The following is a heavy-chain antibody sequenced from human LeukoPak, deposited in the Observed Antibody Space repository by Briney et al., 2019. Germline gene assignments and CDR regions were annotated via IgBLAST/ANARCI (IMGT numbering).Heavy chain of an antibody. J-gene: IGHJ4*02. CDR1: GFTFSSYE. Sequence: GGSLRLSCAASGFTFSSYEMNWVRQAPGKGLEWVSYISSSGSTIYYADSVKGRFTISRDNAKNSLYLQMKSLRAEDTAVYYCAKRGHYSINWYHYFDYWGQGTLVTVSS. V-gene: IGHV3-48*03. CDR2: ISSSGSTI. CDR3: AKRGHYSINWYHYFDY. D-gene: IGHD6-13*01.